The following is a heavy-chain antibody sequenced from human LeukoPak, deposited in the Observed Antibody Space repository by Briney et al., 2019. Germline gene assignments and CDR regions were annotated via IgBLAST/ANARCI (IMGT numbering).Heavy chain of an antibody. CDR1: GGSISSSSYY. D-gene: IGHD3-10*01. Sequence: SETLSLTCTVSGGSISSSSYYWGWIRQPPGKGLEWIGSIYYSGSTYYNPSLKSRVTISVDTSKNQFSLKLSSVTAADTAVYYCARHRRGYYYGSGSTFDYWGQGTLVTVSS. J-gene: IGHJ4*02. CDR3: ARHRRGYYYGSGSTFDY. CDR2: IYYSGST. V-gene: IGHV4-39*01.